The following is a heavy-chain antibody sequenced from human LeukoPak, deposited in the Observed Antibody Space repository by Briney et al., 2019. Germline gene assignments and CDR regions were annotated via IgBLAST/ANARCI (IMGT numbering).Heavy chain of an antibody. V-gene: IGHV4-39*01. CDR3: ASYQVGATSGFDY. Sequence: SETLSLTCTVSGGSISSRSYYWGWIRQPPGKGLEWIGNIYYSGSTYYNPSLKSRVTVSVDTSKNQFSLKLSSVTATDTAVYYCASYQVGATSGFDYWGQGTLVTVSS. D-gene: IGHD1-26*01. CDR2: IYYSGST. J-gene: IGHJ4*02. CDR1: GGSISSRSYY.